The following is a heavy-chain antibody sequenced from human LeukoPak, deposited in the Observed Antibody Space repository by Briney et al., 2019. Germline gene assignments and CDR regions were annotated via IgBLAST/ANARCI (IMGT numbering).Heavy chain of an antibody. CDR1: GFNFEDYA. CDR3: TREVERGGSYWGGDS. V-gene: IGHV3-49*04. J-gene: IGHJ4*02. CDR2: ITSKAYGGTT. D-gene: IGHD1-26*01. Sequence: GGSLRLSCATSGFNFEDYAINLVRQAPEKGLEWVGLITSKAYGGTTELAASVKGRFSISRDESKPIAYLQMNSLKIEDTGVYYCTREVERGGSYWGGDSWGQGTQVTVSS.